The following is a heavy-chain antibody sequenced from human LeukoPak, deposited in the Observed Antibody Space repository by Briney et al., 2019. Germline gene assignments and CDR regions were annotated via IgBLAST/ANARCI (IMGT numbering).Heavy chain of an antibody. CDR2: INQGGSEK. CDR1: GFSFSSYW. D-gene: IGHD1-26*01. J-gene: IGHJ3*02. CDR3: AKDMGGGSYYAFDI. Sequence: SGGSLRLSCAASGFSFSSYWMSWVRQAPGKGLEWVANINQGGSEKNYVGSVKGRFAISRDNAKNTHYLQMNSLRTEDTALYYCAKDMGGGSYYAFDIWGQGTMVTVSS. V-gene: IGHV3-7*03.